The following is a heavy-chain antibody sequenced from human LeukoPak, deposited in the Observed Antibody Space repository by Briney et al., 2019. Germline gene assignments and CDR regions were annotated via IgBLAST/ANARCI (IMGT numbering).Heavy chain of an antibody. V-gene: IGHV4-59*01. D-gene: IGHD1-1*01. CDR3: ARDRTTSTRGAFDI. CDR2: IYYSGST. J-gene: IGHJ3*02. Sequence: SETLSLTCTVSGGSISSYYWSWIRQPPGKGLEWIGYIYYSGSTNYNPSLKSRVTISVDTSKNQFSLKLSSVTAADTAVYYCARDRTTSTRGAFDIWGQGTVVTVSS. CDR1: GGSISSYY.